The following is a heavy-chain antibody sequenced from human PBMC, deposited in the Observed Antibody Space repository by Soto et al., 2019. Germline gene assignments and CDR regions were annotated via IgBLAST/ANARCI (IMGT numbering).Heavy chain of an antibody. CDR1: GFTFRSYA. Sequence: EVQLLESGGGLVQPGGSLRLSCAASGFTFRSYAMNWVRQAPGKGLEWVSAVSGSGTEIYYADSVKGRFTISRDNSKNTLYLQMNGLRAEDTAIYYCAKEERAERELRHFDYCGQGTLVTVSS. J-gene: IGHJ4*02. D-gene: IGHD1-7*01. CDR3: AKEERAERELRHFDY. V-gene: IGHV3-23*01. CDR2: VSGSGTEI.